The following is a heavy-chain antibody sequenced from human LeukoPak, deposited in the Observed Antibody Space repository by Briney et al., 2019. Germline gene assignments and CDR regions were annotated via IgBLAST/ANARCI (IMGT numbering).Heavy chain of an antibody. D-gene: IGHD3-10*01. CDR2: TYHRSNWIN. J-gene: IGHJ4*02. Sequence: SQTLSLTCAISGDSVSSNSAAWNWIRQSPSRGLEWLGRTYHRSNWINDYAVSVKSRMTINPDTSRNQFSLQLNSVTPEDTAVYYCARKTTWVRGVINPLDYWGQGTLVTVSS. CDR3: ARKTTWVRGVINPLDY. V-gene: IGHV6-1*01. CDR1: GDSVSSNSAA.